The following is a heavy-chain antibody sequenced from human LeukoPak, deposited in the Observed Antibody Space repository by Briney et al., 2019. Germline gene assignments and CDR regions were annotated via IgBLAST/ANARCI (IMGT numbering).Heavy chain of an antibody. D-gene: IGHD3-10*01. CDR1: GFTFSSYA. CDR3: AKDRGGGKDFYYYYYMDV. CDR2: ISGSGGST. J-gene: IGHJ6*03. V-gene: IGHV3-23*01. Sequence: GGSLRLSCAASGFTFSSYAMSWVRQAPGKGLEWVSAISGSGGSTYYADSVKGRFTISRDNSKNTLYLQMNSLRAEDTAVYYCAKDRGGGKDFYYYYYMDVWGKGTTVTVSS.